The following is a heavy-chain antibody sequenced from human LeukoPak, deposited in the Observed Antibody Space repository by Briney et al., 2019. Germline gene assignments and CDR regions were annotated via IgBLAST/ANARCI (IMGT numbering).Heavy chain of an antibody. Sequence: VKVSCKASGYTFTGYYMHWVRQAPGQGLEWMGWINPNSGGTNYAQKFQGRVTMTRDTSISTAYMELSRLRSDDTAVHYCARDRQQLVRRGYWFDPWGQGTLVTVSS. CDR3: ARDRQQLVRRGYWFDP. J-gene: IGHJ5*02. V-gene: IGHV1-2*02. D-gene: IGHD6-13*01. CDR2: INPNSGGT. CDR1: GYTFTGYY.